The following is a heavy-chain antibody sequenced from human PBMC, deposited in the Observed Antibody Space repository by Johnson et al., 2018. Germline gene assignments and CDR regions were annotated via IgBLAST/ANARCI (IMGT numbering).Heavy chain of an antibody. V-gene: IGHV3-30*14. Sequence: VQLLESGGGLVQPGGSLRLSCAASGFTFSSYAMCWVRQAPGKGLEWVAVISYDGGNKHYADSVKGRFTISRDNSKNTLYLQVTSLRAEDTVVYYCARHGAPDYYYMDVWCKGTTVTVSS. J-gene: IGHJ6*03. CDR2: ISYDGGNK. D-gene: IGHD3-16*01. CDR1: GFTFSSYA. CDR3: ARHGAPDYYYMDV.